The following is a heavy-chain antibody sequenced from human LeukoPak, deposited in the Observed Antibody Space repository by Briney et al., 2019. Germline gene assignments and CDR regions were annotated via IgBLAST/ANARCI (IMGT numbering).Heavy chain of an antibody. CDR2: LYYSGST. D-gene: IGHD6-6*01. J-gene: IGHJ6*03. CDR1: GGSISSYY. V-gene: IGHV4-59*01. Sequence: SETLSLTCTVSGGSISSYYWSWIRQPPGKGLEWIGYLYYSGSTNYNPSLKSRVTMSLDTSKNQFSLNLSSVTAADTAVYYCARVVRAARSGIYYYYMDVWGKGTTVTVSS. CDR3: ARVVRAARSGIYYYYMDV.